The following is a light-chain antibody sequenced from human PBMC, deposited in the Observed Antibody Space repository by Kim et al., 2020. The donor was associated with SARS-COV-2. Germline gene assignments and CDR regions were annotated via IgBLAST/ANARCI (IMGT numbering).Light chain of an antibody. CDR3: QQRDSWHPAGS. Sequence: PGEGAARSCRASQSIDTSLAWYQRRPGQAPRLLVYDASIRATGVPDRFRGIGSGTDFTLTISSLEPEDFSTYYCQQRDSWHPAGSFGGGTKVDIK. CDR1: QSIDTS. J-gene: IGKJ4*01. V-gene: IGKV3-11*01. CDR2: DAS.